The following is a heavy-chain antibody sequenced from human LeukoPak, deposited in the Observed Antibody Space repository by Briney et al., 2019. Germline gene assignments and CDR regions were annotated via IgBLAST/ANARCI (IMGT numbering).Heavy chain of an antibody. CDR2: IRQDGSEK. CDR3: ARENVDYDFWSGYPNWFDP. Sequence: GGSLRLSCAASGFTFSGYWMSWVRQAPGKGLEWVANIRQDGSEKYYVDSVKGRFTISRDNAKKSLYLQLNSLRAEDTAVYYCARENVDYDFWSGYPNWFDPWGQGTLVTVSS. J-gene: IGHJ5*02. D-gene: IGHD3-3*01. V-gene: IGHV3-7*05. CDR1: GFTFSGYW.